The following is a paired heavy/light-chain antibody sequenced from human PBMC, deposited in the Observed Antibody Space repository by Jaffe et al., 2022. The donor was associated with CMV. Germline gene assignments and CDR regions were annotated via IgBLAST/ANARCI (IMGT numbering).Light chain of an antibody. V-gene: IGLV1-47*01. CDR1: SSNIGNNY. CDR3: AAWDDSLWL. J-gene: IGLJ3*02. CDR2: RNN. Sequence: QSVLTQPPSASGTPGQRVTISCSGSSSNIGNNYVYWYQQLPGTAPKLLIYRNNQRPSGVPDRFSGSKSGTSASLAISGLRSEDEAAYYCAAWDDSLWLFGGGTKLTVL.
Heavy chain of an antibody. Sequence: QVHLVQSGAEVKKPGASVKVSCKASGYTFTDYYIHWVRQAPGQGLEWMGWLNPDSGGRNYARKFQGRVTMTRDTSISTAYMELTRLTSNDTAVYYCTREPPVGSSRPQDEYYYYYGMDVWGQGTTVAVSS. CDR3: TREPPVGSSRPQDEYYYYYGMDV. J-gene: IGHJ6*02. V-gene: IGHV1-2*02. CDR2: LNPDSGGR. D-gene: IGHD6-13*01. CDR1: GYTFTDYY.